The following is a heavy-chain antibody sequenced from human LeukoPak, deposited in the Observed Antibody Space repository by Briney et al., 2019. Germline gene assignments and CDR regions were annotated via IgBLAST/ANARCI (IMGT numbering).Heavy chain of an antibody. D-gene: IGHD1-26*01. CDR3: ARNLRYSGSYFDY. J-gene: IGHJ4*02. Sequence: PSETLSLTCTVSGGSISSSSYYWGWIRQPPGKGLEWIGSIYYSGSTYYNPSLKSRVTISVDTSKNQFSLKLSSVTAADTAVYYCARNLRYSGSYFDYWGQGTLVTVSS. V-gene: IGHV4-39*07. CDR1: GGSISSSSYY. CDR2: IYYSGST.